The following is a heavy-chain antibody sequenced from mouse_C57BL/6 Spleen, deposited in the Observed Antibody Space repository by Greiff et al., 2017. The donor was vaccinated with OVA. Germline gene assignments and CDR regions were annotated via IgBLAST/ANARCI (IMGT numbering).Heavy chain of an antibody. Sequence: EVKLVESGGGLVKPGGSLKLSCAASGFTFSDYGMHWVRQAPEKGLEWVAYISSGSSTIYYADTVKGRFTISSDNAKNTLFLQTTSLRSEDTAMYYCARSGYSNYVYFDVWGTGTTVTVSS. V-gene: IGHV5-17*01. CDR1: GFTFSDYG. CDR3: ARSGYSNYVYFDV. CDR2: ISSGSSTI. J-gene: IGHJ1*03. D-gene: IGHD2-5*01.